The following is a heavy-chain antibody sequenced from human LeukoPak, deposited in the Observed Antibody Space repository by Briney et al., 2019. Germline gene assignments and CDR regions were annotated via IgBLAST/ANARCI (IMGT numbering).Heavy chain of an antibody. J-gene: IGHJ2*01. V-gene: IGHV3-30*18. CDR2: TSNDGTSK. D-gene: IGHD6-19*01. CDR3: AKDSAVAGTHEAWGYFDL. Sequence: GGSLRLSCEASGFTFLSYGMHWVRQAPGKGLEWVAVTSNDGTSKYYADSVKGRFTISRDNAKNALYLQMSSLRPEDTAVYHCAKDSAVAGTHEAWGYFDLWGRGTLVTVSS. CDR1: GFTFLSYG.